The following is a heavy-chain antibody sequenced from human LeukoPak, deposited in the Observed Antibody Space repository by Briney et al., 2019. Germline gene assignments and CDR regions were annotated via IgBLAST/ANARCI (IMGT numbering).Heavy chain of an antibody. CDR3: ARDGWSSYYYDSSGCFDY. J-gene: IGHJ4*02. D-gene: IGHD3-22*01. CDR1: GFTFTIFG. Sequence: GGSLRLSCAASGFTFTIFGLNWVRQAPGKGPEWVSYIDARSGITYYADSVQGRFTLSRDNARESVFLQMNSLRAEDTAVYYCARDGWSSYYYDSSGCFDYWGQGTLVTVSS. CDR2: IDARSGIT. V-gene: IGHV3-48*01.